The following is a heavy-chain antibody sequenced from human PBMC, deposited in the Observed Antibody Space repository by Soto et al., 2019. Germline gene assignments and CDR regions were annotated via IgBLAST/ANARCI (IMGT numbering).Heavy chain of an antibody. CDR3: ARDGVGIKGTMVRGLRHPLDI. D-gene: IGHD3-10*01. J-gene: IGHJ3*02. Sequence: QVQLVQSGAEVKKPGSSVTVSCKASGGTFSTYSISWVRQAPGQGLEWMGGIIPLFDAAIYAQKFQGRVTISADEATSTAYMELSRLRSDDTAAYYCARDGVGIKGTMVRGLRHPLDIWGQGTMVTVSS. CDR1: GGTFSTYS. CDR2: IIPLFDAA. V-gene: IGHV1-69*01.